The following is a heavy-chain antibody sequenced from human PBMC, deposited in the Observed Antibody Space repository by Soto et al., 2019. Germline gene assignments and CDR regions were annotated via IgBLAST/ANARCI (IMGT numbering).Heavy chain of an antibody. D-gene: IGHD2-2*01. CDR2: IGTRVST. V-gene: IGHV3-23*01. Sequence: DVRLLESGGGLVQPGGPLGLSFSAPGFTFSSYSMSWVGQAPGKGLEGVSTIGTRVSTYYGDSVRGRFTISRDNSRNTLYLQMNSLRAEDTAVYYCADLSRYCTSSNCDWGQGTLVTVSS. CDR1: GFTFSSYS. CDR3: ADLSRYCTSSNCD. J-gene: IGHJ4*02.